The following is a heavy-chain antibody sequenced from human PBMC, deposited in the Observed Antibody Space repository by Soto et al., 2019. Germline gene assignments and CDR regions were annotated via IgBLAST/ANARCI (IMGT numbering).Heavy chain of an antibody. CDR1: GFTFSCYD. Sequence: GGSLRLSCAASGFTFSCYDMSWVRQAPGKGLEWVSVIYSGGSTYYADSVKGRFTISRDNSKNTLYLQMNSLRAEDTAVYYCARDRVESGYPEYFQHWGQGTLVTVSS. D-gene: IGHD3-22*01. V-gene: IGHV3-53*01. CDR3: ARDRVESGYPEYFQH. J-gene: IGHJ1*01. CDR2: IYSGGST.